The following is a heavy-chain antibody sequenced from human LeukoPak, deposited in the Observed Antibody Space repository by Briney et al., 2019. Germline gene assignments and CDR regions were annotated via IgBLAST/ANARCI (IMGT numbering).Heavy chain of an antibody. Sequence: GASVKVSCKASGGTFSSYAISWVRQAPGQGLEWMGRIIPILGIANYAQKFQGRVTITADKSTSTAYMELSSLRSEDTAVYYCARVRIESKHLEEQFDYWGQGTLVTVSS. V-gene: IGHV1-69*04. CDR3: ARVRIESKHLEEQFDY. J-gene: IGHJ4*02. D-gene: IGHD1/OR15-1a*01. CDR2: IIPILGIA. CDR1: GGTFSSYA.